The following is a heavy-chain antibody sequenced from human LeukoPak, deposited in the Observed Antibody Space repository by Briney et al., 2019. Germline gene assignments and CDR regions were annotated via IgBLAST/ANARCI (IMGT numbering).Heavy chain of an antibody. J-gene: IGHJ3*02. Sequence: KPSETLSLTCAVYGGSFSGYYWSWIRQPPGKGLEWIGEINHSGSTNYNPSLKSRVTISVDTSKNQFSLKLSSVTAADTAVYYCAKRGYSGYAYGGAFDIWGQGTMVTVSS. D-gene: IGHD5-12*01. V-gene: IGHV4-34*01. CDR3: AKRGYSGYAYGGAFDI. CDR1: GGSFSGYY. CDR2: INHSGST.